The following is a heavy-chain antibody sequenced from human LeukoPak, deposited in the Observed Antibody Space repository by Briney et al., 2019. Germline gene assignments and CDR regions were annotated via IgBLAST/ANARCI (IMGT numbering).Heavy chain of an antibody. V-gene: IGHV5-51*01. CDR2: IYPGDADT. J-gene: IGHJ4*02. CDR1: GYIFTSYW. D-gene: IGHD2-15*01. CDR3: ARLFTSGDIVVVVAALDY. Sequence: HGESLKISCKGSGYIFTSYWIGWVRQMPGKGLEWRGIIYPGDADTRYSPSFQGQVTISADKSIRTAYLQWRSLKASDTAMYYCARLFTSGDIVVVVAALDYWGQGSLVTVSS.